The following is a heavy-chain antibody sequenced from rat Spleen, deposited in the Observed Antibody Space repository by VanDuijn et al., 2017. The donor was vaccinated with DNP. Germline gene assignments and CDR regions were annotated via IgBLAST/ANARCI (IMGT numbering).Heavy chain of an antibody. D-gene: IGHD1-11*01. CDR2: INYDGSNT. J-gene: IGHJ3*01. Sequence: EVQLVETGGGLVQPGRSLKLSCAVSGITFSDHNMAWVRQAPKKGLEWVATINYDGSNTYYRDSVKGQFTISRDNAKSTLYLQMDSLRSEDMATYYCTSRGGTTEGIRFAYWGQGTLVTVSS. CDR3: TSRGGTTEGIRFAY. CDR1: GITFSDHN. V-gene: IGHV5-7*01.